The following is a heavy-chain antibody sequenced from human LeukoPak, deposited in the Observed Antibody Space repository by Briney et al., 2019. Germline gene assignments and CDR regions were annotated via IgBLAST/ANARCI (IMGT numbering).Heavy chain of an antibody. CDR3: ARAYSSGWDFES. D-gene: IGHD6-19*01. CDR2: TYYRSKWYN. Sequence: SQTLSLTCAISGDSVSSNSAAWNWIRQSPSRGLEWLGRTYYRSKWYNDYALSVKSRISIDPDTSKKQFSLQLNSVTPEDTAVYYCARAYSSGWDFESWGQGTLVTVSS. V-gene: IGHV6-1*01. CDR1: GDSVSSNSAA. J-gene: IGHJ4*02.